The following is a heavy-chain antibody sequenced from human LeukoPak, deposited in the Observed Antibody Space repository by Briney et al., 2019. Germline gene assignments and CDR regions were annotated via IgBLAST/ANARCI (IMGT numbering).Heavy chain of an antibody. CDR2: IKSKSDGGTT. CDR3: TTGRHIVVARIDY. CDR1: GYTFSRDW. V-gene: IGHV3-15*01. J-gene: IGHJ4*02. Sequence: GGSLTLSCAASGYTFSRDWMSWVRQAPGKGLEWVVRIKSKSDGGTTDYSEPVKDSFSISRDDPTSTLYLQMNSLKPEDTSVYYCTTGRHIVVARIDYWGEGTLVTVSS. D-gene: IGHD2-21*01.